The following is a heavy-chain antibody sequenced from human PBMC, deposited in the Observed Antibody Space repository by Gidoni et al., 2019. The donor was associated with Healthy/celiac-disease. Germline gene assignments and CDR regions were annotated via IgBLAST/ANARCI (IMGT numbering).Heavy chain of an antibody. D-gene: IGHD2-21*02. CDR3: AREQVGTPDSSYYYYGMDV. Sequence: QVQLVQFGAEVKEPGCSVKVSCKASGGTCSSYAISWVRQAPGEGLEWMGGIIPIFGTANYAQKFQGRVTITADESTSTAYMELSSLRSEDTAVYYCAREQVGTPDSSYYYYGMDVWGQGTTVTVSS. CDR1: GGTCSSYA. V-gene: IGHV1-69*01. CDR2: IIPIFGTA. J-gene: IGHJ6*02.